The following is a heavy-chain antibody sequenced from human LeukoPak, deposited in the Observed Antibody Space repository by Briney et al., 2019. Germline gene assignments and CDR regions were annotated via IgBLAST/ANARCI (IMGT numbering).Heavy chain of an antibody. CDR2: VYYTGST. CDR3: ARHFAYSSSSYFDY. V-gene: IGHV4-59*08. J-gene: IGHJ4*02. Sequence: SETLSLTCSVSGGSVSSYYWSWIRQPPGQGLEWIGYVYYTGSTNYNPSLKSRVTMFEDKSKNQFSLRLYSVTVADTAVYYCARHFAYSSSSYFDYWGQGSPVTVSS. D-gene: IGHD6-6*01. CDR1: GGSVSSYY.